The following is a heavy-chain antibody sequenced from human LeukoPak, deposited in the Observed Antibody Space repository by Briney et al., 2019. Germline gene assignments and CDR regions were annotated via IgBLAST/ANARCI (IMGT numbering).Heavy chain of an antibody. CDR3: AKGGRGLQFDY. Sequence: GGSLRLSCLTSGFTLSTNAMSWVRQAPGKGLEWISGISGSGASTYYADSVKGRFTISRDNSKNTLYLQMNSLRAEDTAVYYCAKGGRGLQFDYWGQGTLVTVSS. V-gene: IGHV3-23*01. J-gene: IGHJ4*02. D-gene: IGHD5-24*01. CDR1: GFTLSTNA. CDR2: ISGSGAST.